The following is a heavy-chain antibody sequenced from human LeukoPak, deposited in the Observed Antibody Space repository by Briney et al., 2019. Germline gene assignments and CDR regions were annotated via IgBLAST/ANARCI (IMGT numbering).Heavy chain of an antibody. CDR2: IYTSGST. Sequence: SETLSLTCTVSGGSISNYFWSWIRQPAGKGLEWIGRIYTSGSTNYIPSLKSRDTMSVHTSKTQFSLTLNSVTAADTAVYYCARDPEPGAPGYWGPRTLVTVSS. CDR3: ARDPEPGAPGY. V-gene: IGHV4-4*07. CDR1: GGSISNYF. J-gene: IGHJ4*02. D-gene: IGHD1-14*01.